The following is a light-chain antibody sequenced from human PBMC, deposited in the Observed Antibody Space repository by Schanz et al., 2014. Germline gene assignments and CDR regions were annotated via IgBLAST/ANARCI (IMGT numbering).Light chain of an antibody. J-gene: IGLJ1*01. CDR2: DVT. CDR3: SSTSFVGGIRRFV. V-gene: IGLV2-8*01. Sequence: QSVLTQPPSASGSPGQSVTISCAGTSSDVGGYNYVSWYQQHPGKTPKLLIYDVTQRPSGVPDRFSGSKSGNTASLTISGLQAEDEADYYCSSTSFVGGIRRFVFGTGTKLTVL. CDR1: SSDVGGYNY.